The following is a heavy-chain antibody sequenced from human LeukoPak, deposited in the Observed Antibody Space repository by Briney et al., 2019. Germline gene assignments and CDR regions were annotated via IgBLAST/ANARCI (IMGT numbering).Heavy chain of an antibody. CDR1: GYTFTSYA. J-gene: IGHJ5*02. CDR3: ARQRSIAVAWKAWFDP. CDR2: INTNTGNP. D-gene: IGHD6-19*01. Sequence: ASVKVSCTASGYTFTSYAVNWVRQAPGQGLEWMGWINTNTGNPTYAQGFTGRFVFSLDTSVSTAYLQISSLKAEDTAVYYCARQRSIAVAWKAWFDPWGQGTLVTVSS. V-gene: IGHV7-4-1*02.